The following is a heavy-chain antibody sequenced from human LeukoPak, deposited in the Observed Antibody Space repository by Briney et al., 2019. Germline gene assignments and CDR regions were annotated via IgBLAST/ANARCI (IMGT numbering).Heavy chain of an antibody. Sequence: GGSLRLSCAASGFTFSNAWMSWVRQAPGKGLEWVGRIKSKTDGGTTDYAAPVKGRFTISRDDSKNTLYLQMNSLKTEDTAVYYCTTDRGYCSSTSYYLFDYWGQGTLVTVSS. J-gene: IGHJ4*02. D-gene: IGHD2-2*01. V-gene: IGHV3-15*01. CDR1: GFTFSNAW. CDR2: IKSKTDGGTT. CDR3: TTDRGYCSSTSYYLFDY.